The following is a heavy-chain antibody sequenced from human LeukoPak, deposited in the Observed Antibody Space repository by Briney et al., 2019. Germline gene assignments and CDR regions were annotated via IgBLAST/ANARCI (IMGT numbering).Heavy chain of an antibody. J-gene: IGHJ5*01. CDR1: GYTFTSYG. CDR3: ARGYEKFEEWLPYADWFDS. Sequence: GASVKVSCKASGYTFTSYGISWVRQAPGQGLEWMGWISAYNGNTNYAQKLQGRVTMTTDTSTSTAYMELRSLRSDDTAVYYCARGYEKFEEWLPYADWFDSWGQGTLVTVSS. D-gene: IGHD3-3*01. CDR2: ISAYNGNT. V-gene: IGHV1-18*01.